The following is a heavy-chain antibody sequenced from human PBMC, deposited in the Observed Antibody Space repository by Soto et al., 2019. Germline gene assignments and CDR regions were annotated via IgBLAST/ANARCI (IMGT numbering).Heavy chain of an antibody. CDR2: ISYDGSNK. CDR3: AKEGGYYGSGGYLVGDNYYGVDV. J-gene: IGHJ6*02. Sequence: QVQLVESGGGVVQPGRSLRLSCAASGFTFSSYGMHWVRQAPGKGLEWVAVISYDGSNKYYADSVKGRFTISRDNSKNSLYLQMNNLRAEDTAVYYCAKEGGYYGSGGYLVGDNYYGVDVWGQGTTVTVSS. CDR1: GFTFSSYG. V-gene: IGHV3-30*18. D-gene: IGHD3-10*01.